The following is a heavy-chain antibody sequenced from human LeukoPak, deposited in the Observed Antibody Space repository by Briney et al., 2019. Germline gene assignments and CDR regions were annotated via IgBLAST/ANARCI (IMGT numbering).Heavy chain of an antibody. CDR3: AKDADLVMITFGGARLVPIFDY. J-gene: IGHJ4*02. Sequence: PGGSLRLSCAASGFTFSSYAMSWVRQAPGKGLEWVSAISGSGGSTYYADSVKGRFTISRDNSKNTLYLQMNSLRAEDTAVYYCAKDADLVMITFGGARLVPIFDYWGQGTLVTVSS. V-gene: IGHV3-23*01. CDR1: GFTFSSYA. D-gene: IGHD3-16*01. CDR2: ISGSGGST.